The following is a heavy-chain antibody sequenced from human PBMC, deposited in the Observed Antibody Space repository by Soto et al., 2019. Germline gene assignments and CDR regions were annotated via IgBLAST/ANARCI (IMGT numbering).Heavy chain of an antibody. V-gene: IGHV4-31*03. D-gene: IGHD5-12*01. CDR2: IYYSGST. J-gene: IGHJ4*02. CDR3: ARGVHYSGYAKYYFDY. CDR1: GGSISSGGYY. Sequence: NPSETLSLTCTVSGGSISSGGYYWSWIRQHPGKGLEWIGYIYYSGSTYYNPSLKSRVTISVDTSKNQFSLKLSSVTAADTAVYYCARGVHYSGYAKYYFDYWGQGTLVTVSS.